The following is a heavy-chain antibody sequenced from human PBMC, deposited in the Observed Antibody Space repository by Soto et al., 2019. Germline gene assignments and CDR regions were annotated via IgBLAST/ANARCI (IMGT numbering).Heavy chain of an antibody. V-gene: IGHV1-8*01. D-gene: IGHD2-2*01. CDR1: GYTFTSYD. J-gene: IGHJ6*03. CDR3: ARGLESIPAAMLDYYYYMDV. Sequence: ASVKVSCKASGYTFTSYDINWVRQATGQGLEWMGWMNPNSGNTGYAQKFQGRVTMTRNTSISTAYMELSSLRSEDTAAYYCARGLESIPAAMLDYYYYMDVWGKGTTVTVSS. CDR2: MNPNSGNT.